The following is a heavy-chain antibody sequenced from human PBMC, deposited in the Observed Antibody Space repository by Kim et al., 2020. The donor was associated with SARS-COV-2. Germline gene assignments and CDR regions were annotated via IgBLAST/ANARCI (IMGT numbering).Heavy chain of an antibody. Sequence: SETLSLTCTVSGGSISSGDYYWSWIRQPPGKGLEWIGYIYYSGSTYYNPSLKSRVTISVDTSKNQFSLKLSSVTAADTAVYYCASGRYYDYVWGSYRPDGGYFDLWGRGTLVTVSS. D-gene: IGHD3-16*02. CDR2: IYYSGST. V-gene: IGHV4-30-4*01. CDR3: ASGRYYDYVWGSYRPDGGYFDL. J-gene: IGHJ2*01. CDR1: GGSISSGDYY.